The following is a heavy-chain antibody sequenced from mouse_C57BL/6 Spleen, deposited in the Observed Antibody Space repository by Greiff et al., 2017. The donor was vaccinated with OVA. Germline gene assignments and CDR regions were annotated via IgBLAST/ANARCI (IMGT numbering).Heavy chain of an antibody. V-gene: IGHV3-6*01. J-gene: IGHJ2*01. CDR1: GYSITSGYY. CDR2: ISYDGSN. CDR3: ASYDSYYFDY. D-gene: IGHD2-4*01. Sequence: EVKLQESGPGLVKPSQSLSLTCSVTGYSITSGYYWNWIRQFPGNKLEWMGYISYDGSNNYNPSLKNRISITRDTSKNQFFLKLNSVTTEDTATYYCASYDSYYFDYWGQGTTLTVSS.